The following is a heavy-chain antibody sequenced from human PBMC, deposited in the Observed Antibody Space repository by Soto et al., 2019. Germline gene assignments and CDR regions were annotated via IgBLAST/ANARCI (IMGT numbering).Heavy chain of an antibody. CDR2: FFYTGST. D-gene: IGHD3-10*01. J-gene: IGHJ4*02. CDR3: ARGDYYFTSGTYYGFDY. CDR1: VAPSVVIT. V-gene: IGHV4-59*01. Sequence: SETCPSPALSLVAPSVVITGVGSGSPQGRDWSGLAIFFYTGSTNYNPSLKSRVTISVDTSNNQFSLELRSVTAADTAVYYCARGDYYFTSGTYYGFDYWGQGILVTVSS.